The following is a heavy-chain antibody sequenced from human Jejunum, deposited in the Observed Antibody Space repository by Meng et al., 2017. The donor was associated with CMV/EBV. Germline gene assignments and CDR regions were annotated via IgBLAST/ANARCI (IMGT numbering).Heavy chain of an antibody. V-gene: IGHV1-2*02. CDR1: YTLIDYY. D-gene: IGHD6-19*01. CDR3: ARAPKYTSGWYYFNS. CDR2: INPDSGGT. J-gene: IGHJ4*02. Sequence: YTLIDYYIHWVRQAPGQGLEWMGRINPDSGGTDYAQEFQGRVSMTWDTSINTAYMELNRLTSDDSAVYYCARAPKYTSGWYYFNSWGQGTRVTVSS.